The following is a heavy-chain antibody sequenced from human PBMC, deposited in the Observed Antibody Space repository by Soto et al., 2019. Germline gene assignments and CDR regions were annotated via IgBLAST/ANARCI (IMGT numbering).Heavy chain of an antibody. Sequence: QVQLVQSGAEVKKPGASVKVSCKASGYTFTNYDINWVRQATGQGLEWMGWMNPNSGNTDYAQKFQGRVTMTRNTSISTAYMQLSSLRSEDTAVYYCANRFYYHGMDVWGQGTTVTVSS. CDR3: ANRFYYHGMDV. J-gene: IGHJ6*02. V-gene: IGHV1-8*01. CDR1: GYTFTNYD. CDR2: MNPNSGNT.